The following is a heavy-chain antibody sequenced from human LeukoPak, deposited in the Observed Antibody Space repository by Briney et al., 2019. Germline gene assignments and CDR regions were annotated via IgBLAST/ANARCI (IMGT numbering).Heavy chain of an antibody. CDR3: TTGLNYYDSSGYYYGGVYFDY. CDR1: RFTLSNAV. D-gene: IGHD3-22*01. Sequence: PGGSLKLACAASRFTLSNAVVIWVRQAPGKGLEWVGRIKSKTDDRTTDYSAPVKGRFTIGRDDSKNTLYLKMNRLKTEDTAVYYCTTGLNYYDSSGYYYGGVYFDYWGQGTLVTVSS. V-gene: IGHV3-15*01. J-gene: IGHJ4*02. CDR2: IKSKTDDRTT.